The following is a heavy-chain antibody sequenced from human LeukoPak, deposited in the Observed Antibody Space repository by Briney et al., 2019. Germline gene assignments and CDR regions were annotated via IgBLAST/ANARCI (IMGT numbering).Heavy chain of an antibody. CDR2: ISGSGGST. Sequence: GGSLRLSCAASGFTFSSYSMNWVRQAPGKGLEWVSAISGSGGSTYYADSVRGRFTISRDNSKNTLYLQMNSLRAEDTAVYYCAKDLGVAVAVPEDAFDIWGQGTMVTVSS. J-gene: IGHJ3*02. CDR1: GFTFSSYS. V-gene: IGHV3-23*01. D-gene: IGHD6-19*01. CDR3: AKDLGVAVAVPEDAFDI.